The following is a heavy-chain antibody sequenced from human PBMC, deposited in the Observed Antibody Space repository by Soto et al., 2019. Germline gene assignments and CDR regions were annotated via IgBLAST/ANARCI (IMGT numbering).Heavy chain of an antibody. J-gene: IGHJ4*02. V-gene: IGHV3-30*18. D-gene: IGHD3-3*01. CDR1: GFTFSSYG. CDR3: AKDPYYDFWSGYYAPDY. CDR2: ISYDGSNK. Sequence: GGSLRLSCAASGFTFSSYGMHWVRQAPGKGLEWVAVISYDGSNKYYADSVKGRFTISRDNSKNTLYLQMNSLRAEDTAVYYCAKDPYYDFWSGYYAPDYWGQGTLVTVST.